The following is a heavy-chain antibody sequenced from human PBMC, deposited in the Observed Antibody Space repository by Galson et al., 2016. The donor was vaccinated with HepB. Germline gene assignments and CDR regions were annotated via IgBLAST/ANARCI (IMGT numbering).Heavy chain of an antibody. J-gene: IGHJ4*02. CDR1: GYSFTNYY. CDR2: INPSGGST. V-gene: IGHV1-46*01. CDR3: ARDRGYYSHFDS. D-gene: IGHD1-26*01. Sequence: SVKVSCKASGYSFTNYYIHWLRRAPGEGLERVGIINPSGGSTGYAQKFQGRVTMTRDTSTSIVYMDLTSLRSEDTAVYYCARDRGYYSHFDSWGQGTLVTVSS.